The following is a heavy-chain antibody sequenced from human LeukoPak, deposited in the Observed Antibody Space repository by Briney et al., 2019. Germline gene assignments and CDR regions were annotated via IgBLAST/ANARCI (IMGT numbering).Heavy chain of an antibody. CDR3: ARGDSSSWYDY. CDR2: ICYSEST. CDR1: GGSISSYF. D-gene: IGHD6-13*01. Sequence: AETLFLTCTVSGGSISSYFWSLIRQPAGKRLEWIGYICYSESTNYNPSLKSRVTISVDTSKNQFSLKLSSVTAADTAVYFCARGDSSSWYDYWGQGTLVTVSS. V-gene: IGHV4-59*01. J-gene: IGHJ4*02.